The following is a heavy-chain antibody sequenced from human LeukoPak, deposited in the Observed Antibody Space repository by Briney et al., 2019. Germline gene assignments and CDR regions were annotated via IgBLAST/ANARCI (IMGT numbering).Heavy chain of an antibody. J-gene: IGHJ6*03. Sequence: VKVSCKASGGTFSSYGISWVRQAPGQGLQWMGGIIPLFGTANYAQKFHGRVTLTADESTSTAYMELSSLRSEDTAVYYCARGQSHYYYMDVWGKGTTVTVSS. CDR1: GGTFSSYG. CDR2: IIPLFGTA. V-gene: IGHV1-69*13. CDR3: ARGQSHYYYMDV. D-gene: IGHD6-19*01.